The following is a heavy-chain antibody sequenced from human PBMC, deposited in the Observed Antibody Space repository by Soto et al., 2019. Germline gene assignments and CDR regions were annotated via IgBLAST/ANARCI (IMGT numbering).Heavy chain of an antibody. D-gene: IGHD3-10*01. CDR3: GSTNYNPSLQSRVIISVDTSKNQFSLQLSSVTAADTAVYYCARSEVRGRHDDFWSGEPKGCYMDV. J-gene: IGHJ6*03. Sequence: GSLRLSCAASGCTFTTYTMSWVRQAPGKGLEWVSVISGSGGRPSYADSVQGRFIISRDNPKSTLYLQMNSLRAEDTAIYYCGSTNYNPSLQSRVIISVDTSKNQFSLQLSSVTAADTAVYYCARSEVRGRHDDFWSGEPKGCYMDVWGKGTTVTVSS. CDR1: GCTFTTYT. V-gene: IGHV3-23*01. CDR2: ISGSGGRP.